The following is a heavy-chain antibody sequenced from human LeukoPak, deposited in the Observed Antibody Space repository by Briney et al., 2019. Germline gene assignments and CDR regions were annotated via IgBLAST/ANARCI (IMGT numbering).Heavy chain of an antibody. CDR2: IIPIFGTA. CDR1: GGTFSSYA. CDR3: ARDPAGDYGPSDY. V-gene: IGHV1-69*05. D-gene: IGHD4-17*01. Sequence: SVKVSCKASGGTFSSYAISLVRQAPGQGLEWMGRIIPIFGTANYAQKFQGRVTITTDESTSTAYMELSSLRSEDTAVYYCARDPAGDYGPSDYWGQGTLVTVSS. J-gene: IGHJ4*02.